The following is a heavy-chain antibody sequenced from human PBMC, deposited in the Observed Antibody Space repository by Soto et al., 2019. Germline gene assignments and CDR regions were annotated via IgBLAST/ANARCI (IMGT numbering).Heavy chain of an antibody. Sequence: GELQQWGTGLLKPSETLSLNCSVYGGSSRAYHWSWIRQSPGEGLEWIGEFSYSGSLNYNPSLKVPVAASLDTCTNHFSLTMTSVTAADTAVYFCAGGPRYWSFALWGRGILVSVS. V-gene: IGHV4-34*01. CDR1: GGSSRAYH. D-gene: IGHD1-20*01. CDR2: FSYSGSL. J-gene: IGHJ2*01. CDR3: AGGPRYWSFAL.